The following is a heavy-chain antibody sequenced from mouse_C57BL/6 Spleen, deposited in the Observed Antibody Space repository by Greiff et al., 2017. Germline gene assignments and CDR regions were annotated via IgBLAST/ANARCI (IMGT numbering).Heavy chain of an antibody. V-gene: IGHV1-62-3*01. CDR3: ARAEGATYAMDY. Sequence: VQLQQPGPELVKPGASVKLSCKASGYTFTSYWMHWVKQRPGRGLEWIGRIDPNSGGTKYNEKFKGKATLTVDTSSSTAYMQHSSLTSEDSAVYYCARAEGATYAMDYWGQGTTLTVSS. CDR1: GYTFTSYW. J-gene: IGHJ4*01. D-gene: IGHD1-1*01. CDR2: IDPNSGGT.